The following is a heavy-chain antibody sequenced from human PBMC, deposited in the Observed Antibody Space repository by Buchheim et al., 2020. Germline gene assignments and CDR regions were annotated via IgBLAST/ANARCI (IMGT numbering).Heavy chain of an antibody. J-gene: IGHJ6*02. D-gene: IGHD6-19*01. CDR1: GGSISRTIYY. CDR2: IYHDGSS. CDR3: ARDFYSSGWYGYYYYGMDV. V-gene: IGHV4-39*02. Sequence: QLQLQESGPGLVRPSETLSLTCNVSGGSISRTIYYWGWIRQPPGKGLEWIGSIYHDGSSYYNPSLKSRVTLSADTSKNQFSLKLSSVTAADTAVYYCARDFYSSGWYGYYYYGMDVWGQGTT.